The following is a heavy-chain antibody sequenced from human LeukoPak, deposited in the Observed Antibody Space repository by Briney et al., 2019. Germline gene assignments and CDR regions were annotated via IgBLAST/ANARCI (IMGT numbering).Heavy chain of an antibody. J-gene: IGHJ3*02. CDR1: GDSVSGNIVA. CDR2: TYRGSS. Sequence: SQTLSLTCAVSGDSVSGNIVAWNWIRQSPSRGLEWLGRTYRGSSYYAPSMKSRISISLDTSKNQFSLHLNSVTPEDTAVYFCVRGQYSAFDIWGQGTLVIVS. D-gene: IGHD2-21*01. V-gene: IGHV6-1*01. CDR3: VRGQYSAFDI.